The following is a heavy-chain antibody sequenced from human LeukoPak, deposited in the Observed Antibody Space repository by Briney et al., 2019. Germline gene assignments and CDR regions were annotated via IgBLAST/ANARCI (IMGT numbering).Heavy chain of an antibody. V-gene: IGHV3-53*01. CDR2: ISSSGST. J-gene: IGHJ3*02. CDR3: ARGGDSSGSIRSAFDI. D-gene: IGHD3-22*01. CDR1: GFTASSNY. Sequence: GGSLRLSCAASGFTASSNYMSWVRQAPGKGLEWVSVISSSGSTYYADSVKGRSTISRDNSKNTLYLQMNSLRAEDTAVYYCARGGDSSGSIRSAFDIWGQGTMVTVSS.